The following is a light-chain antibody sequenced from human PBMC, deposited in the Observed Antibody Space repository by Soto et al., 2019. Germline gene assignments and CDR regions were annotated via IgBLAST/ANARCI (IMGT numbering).Light chain of an antibody. CDR1: SSDVGAYNY. J-gene: IGLJ2*01. Sequence: QSALTQPASVSGSPGQSITISCTGTSSDVGAYNYVSWYQQHPGKAPKLMIYDVSNRPSGVSNRFSGSKSGNAASLTISGLPAEDEADYYCSSYTSSTPVVFGGGTKLTVL. CDR2: DVS. V-gene: IGLV2-14*01. CDR3: SSYTSSTPVV.